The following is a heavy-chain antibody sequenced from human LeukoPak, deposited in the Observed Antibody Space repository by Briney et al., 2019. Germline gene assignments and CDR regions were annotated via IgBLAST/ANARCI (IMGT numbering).Heavy chain of an antibody. CDR3: ARDPDGGNTLDY. V-gene: IGHV3-7*01. CDR1: GFTFSSYW. CDR2: IKQDGSEK. J-gene: IGHJ4*02. Sequence: PGGSLRLSCAASGFTFSSYWMSWVRQAPGKGLEWVASIKQDGSEKYYVDSVKGRFTISRDNAKNSLYLQMNSLGAEDTAVYYCARDPDGGNTLDYWGQGTLVTVSS. D-gene: IGHD4-23*01.